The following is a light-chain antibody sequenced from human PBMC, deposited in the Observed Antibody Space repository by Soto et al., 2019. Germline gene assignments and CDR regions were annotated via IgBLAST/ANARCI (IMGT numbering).Light chain of an antibody. CDR1: SSNIGAGYD. Sequence: QSVLTQPPSVSGAPGQRVTISCTGSSSNIGAGYDVHWYQQLPGTAPKLLIYGNTNRPSGVPDRFSGSKSGTSASLAITGLQAEDEADYYCQSYDSSGFVVFGGGTKPPS. V-gene: IGLV1-40*01. CDR3: QSYDSSGFVV. CDR2: GNT. J-gene: IGLJ2*01.